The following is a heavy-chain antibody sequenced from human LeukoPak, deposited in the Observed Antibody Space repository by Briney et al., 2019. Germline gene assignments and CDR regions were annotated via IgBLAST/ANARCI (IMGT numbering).Heavy chain of an antibody. J-gene: IGHJ4*02. V-gene: IGHV3-43*02. Sequence: PGGSLRLSCAASGFTFDDYAMHWVRQAPGKGLEWVSLISGDGGSTYYADSVKGRFTISRDNSKNSLYLQTNSLRTEDTALYHCAKDRGWYDYWGQGTLVTVSS. CDR2: ISGDGGST. D-gene: IGHD6-19*01. CDR1: GFTFDDYA. CDR3: AKDRGWYDY.